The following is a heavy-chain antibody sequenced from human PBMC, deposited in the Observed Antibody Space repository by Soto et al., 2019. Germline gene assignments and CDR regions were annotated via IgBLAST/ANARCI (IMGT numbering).Heavy chain of an antibody. J-gene: IGHJ2*01. Sequence: SVKVPCKASGGTFSSYTISWVRQAPGQGLEWMGRIIPILGIANYAQKFQGRVTITADKSTSTAYMELSSLRSEDTAVYYCARTGTQGCSGCSCYSNWYFDFWGRGTLVTVSS. V-gene: IGHV1-69*02. CDR3: ARTGTQGCSGCSCYSNWYFDF. CDR2: IIPILGIA. CDR1: GGTFSSYT. D-gene: IGHD2-15*01.